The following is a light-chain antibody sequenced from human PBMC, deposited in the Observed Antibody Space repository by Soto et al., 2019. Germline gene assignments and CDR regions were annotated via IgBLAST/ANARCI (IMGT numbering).Light chain of an antibody. V-gene: IGLV2-14*01. CDR1: SSDVGGYNY. Sequence: QSALTQPASVSGSPGQSITISCTGTSSDVGGYNYVSWYQQHPGKAPKLMIYDVSNRPSGVSNRFSGSKSDNTASLTISGLQAEDEADYYCSSYTSISTYVFGTGTKLTVL. CDR2: DVS. CDR3: SSYTSISTYV. J-gene: IGLJ1*01.